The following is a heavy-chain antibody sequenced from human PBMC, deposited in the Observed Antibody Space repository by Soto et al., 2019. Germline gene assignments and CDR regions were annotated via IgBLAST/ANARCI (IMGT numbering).Heavy chain of an antibody. Sequence: QVQLVQSGAEVKKPGSSVKVSCKASGGTFSSYTISWVRQAPGQGLEWMGRIIPILGIANYAQKFQGRVTITADKSTSTDYMELSSLRSEDTAVYYCARDGDSVDTAMVQPNNFDYWGQGTLVTVSS. CDR1: GGTFSSYT. D-gene: IGHD5-18*01. J-gene: IGHJ4*02. CDR2: IIPILGIA. V-gene: IGHV1-69*08. CDR3: ARDGDSVDTAMVQPNNFDY.